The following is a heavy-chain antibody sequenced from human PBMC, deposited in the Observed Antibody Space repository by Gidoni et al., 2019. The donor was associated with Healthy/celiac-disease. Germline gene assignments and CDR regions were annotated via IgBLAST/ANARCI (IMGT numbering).Heavy chain of an antibody. Sequence: EVQLVESGRGLVKPGGSLRLSCAASGFTFSSNSMNWGRQAQGKGLEWVSSISSNSSYIYYADSVKGRFTISRDNAKNSLYLQMNSLRAEDTAVYYCARWYYYDGSGYHKGDYWGQGTLVTVSS. CDR2: ISSNSSYI. D-gene: IGHD3-22*01. CDR1: GFTFSSNS. V-gene: IGHV3-21*01. CDR3: ARWYYYDGSGYHKGDY. J-gene: IGHJ4*02.